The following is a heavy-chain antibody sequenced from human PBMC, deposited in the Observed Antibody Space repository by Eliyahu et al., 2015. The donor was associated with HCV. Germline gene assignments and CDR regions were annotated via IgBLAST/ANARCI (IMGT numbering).Heavy chain of an antibody. D-gene: IGHD6-19*01. Sequence: QVQLQESGPGLVKPSETLSLTXTVSGCSXPTXYWXWIRQPPGKGLEWIGYIHYXGXTNYNPSLKSRVTISVDTSKNQFSLNLTSVTAADTAVYYCASGGGGIAVAGTGGWFDPWGQGTLVTVSS. CDR2: IHYXGXT. V-gene: IGHV4-59*01. CDR3: ASGGGGIAVAGTGGWFDP. CDR1: GCSXPTXY. J-gene: IGHJ5*02.